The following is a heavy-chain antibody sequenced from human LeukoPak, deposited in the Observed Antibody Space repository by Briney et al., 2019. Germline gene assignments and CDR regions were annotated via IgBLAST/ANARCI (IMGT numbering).Heavy chain of an antibody. CDR3: ARKSASGNYPFDY. V-gene: IGHV3-23*01. D-gene: IGHD3-10*01. CDR2: ISADSATT. Sequence: GGSLRLSCAASGFNFGSYSMTWVRQAPGKGLEWVSVISADSATTFYADSVKGRFTISRDNAKNTVFLQMSSLRAEDTALYYCARKSASGNYPFDYWGQGTLVTVSS. J-gene: IGHJ4*02. CDR1: GFNFGSYS.